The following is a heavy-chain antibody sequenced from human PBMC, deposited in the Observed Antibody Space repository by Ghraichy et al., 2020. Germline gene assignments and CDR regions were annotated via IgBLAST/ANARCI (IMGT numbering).Heavy chain of an antibody. CDR3: AREIGGGIHVGWFDP. J-gene: IGHJ5*02. CDR2: IIPIFGTA. D-gene: IGHD3-16*01. V-gene: IGHV1-69*13. Sequence: SVKVSCKASGGTFSSYAISWVRQAPGQGLEWMGGIIPIFGTANYAQKFQGRVTITADESTSTAYMELSSLRSEDTAMYYCAREIGGGIHVGWFDPWGQGTLVTVSS. CDR1: GGTFSSYA.